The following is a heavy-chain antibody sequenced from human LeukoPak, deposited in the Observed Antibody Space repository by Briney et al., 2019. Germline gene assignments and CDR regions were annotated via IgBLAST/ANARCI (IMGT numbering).Heavy chain of an antibody. Sequence: SETLSLTCAVSGYSISSGYFWGWIRQPPGKGLEWFGSMYRDGTTYYNPSLKGRVTISVDTSNNQFSLTLSSVTAADTAVYYCARTQSSGIVGATTQFDYWGQGTLVTVSS. V-gene: IGHV4-38-2*01. CDR3: ARTQSSGIVGATTQFDY. CDR1: GYSISSGYF. CDR2: MYRDGTT. D-gene: IGHD1-26*01. J-gene: IGHJ4*02.